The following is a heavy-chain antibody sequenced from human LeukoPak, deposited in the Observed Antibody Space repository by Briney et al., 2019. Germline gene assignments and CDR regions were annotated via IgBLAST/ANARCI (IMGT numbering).Heavy chain of an antibody. Sequence: GGSLRLSCAASGFTVDSNYLSWVRQAPGKGLEWVSTIYTGGNTYYAASVKGRFTISRDFSKNTVFLHMNSLRAEDTAMYYCARGDDSGYYDYFNYWGQGALVTVSS. D-gene: IGHD3-22*01. V-gene: IGHV3-53*01. J-gene: IGHJ4*02. CDR1: GFTVDSNY. CDR2: IYTGGNT. CDR3: ARGDDSGYYDYFNY.